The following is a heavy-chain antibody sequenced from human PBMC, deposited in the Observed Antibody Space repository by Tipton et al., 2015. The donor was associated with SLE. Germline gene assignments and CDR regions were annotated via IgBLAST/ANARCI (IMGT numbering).Heavy chain of an antibody. D-gene: IGHD3-10*01. V-gene: IGHV4-61*02. Sequence: TLSLTCSVSGASIGFSPYSCSWIRQTAGERLEWIGRAYTGGSTPKYNPSLKSRVAISADTSNNQFSLELRSVTAADTAVYYCARHLGVIVAFEVWGQGTVLTVSS. CDR1: GASIGFSPYS. CDR3: ARHLGVIVAFEV. J-gene: IGHJ3*01. CDR2: AYTGGST.